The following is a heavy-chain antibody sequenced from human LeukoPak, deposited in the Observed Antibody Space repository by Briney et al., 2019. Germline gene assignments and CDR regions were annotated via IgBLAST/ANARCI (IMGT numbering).Heavy chain of an antibody. CDR1: GASISSYY. V-gene: IGHV4-59*08. CDR2: IYHTGAT. J-gene: IGHJ4*02. Sequence: SETLSLTCTVSGASISSYYWTWIRQSPGQGLEWIGYIYHTGATSYNPSLKSRVTMSIDTSKKQFSLKLTSVTAADAAVYFCARYGVSGWVIDNWGQGTLVSVSS. CDR3: ARYGVSGWVIDN. D-gene: IGHD6-19*01.